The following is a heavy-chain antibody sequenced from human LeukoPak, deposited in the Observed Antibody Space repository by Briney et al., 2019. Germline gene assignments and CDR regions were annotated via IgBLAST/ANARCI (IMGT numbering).Heavy chain of an antibody. CDR1: GFTVSSYR. V-gene: IGHV3-30*18. CDR2: ISFDGRNI. CDR3: AKDRGSGRVRGVIINY. D-gene: IGHD3-10*01. Sequence: PGGSLRLSCAASGFTVSSYRMHWVRQAPGKGLEWVAVISFDGRNIYYADSVKGRFTISRDNSKNTLYLQMNSLRAEDTAVYYCAKDRGSGRVRGVIINYWGQGTLVTVSS. J-gene: IGHJ4*02.